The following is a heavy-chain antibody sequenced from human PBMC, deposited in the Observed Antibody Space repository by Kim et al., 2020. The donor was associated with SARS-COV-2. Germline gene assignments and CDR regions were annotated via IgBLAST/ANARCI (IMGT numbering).Heavy chain of an antibody. CDR3: ARDRHYYGSGSYYRSFDY. Sequence: ASVKVSCKASGYTFTSYYMHWVRQAPGQGLEWMGIINPSGGSTSYAQKFQGRVTMTRDTSTSTVYMELSSLRSEDTAVYYCARDRHYYGSGSYYRSFDYWGQGTLVTVSS. CDR1: GYTFTSYY. V-gene: IGHV1-46*01. J-gene: IGHJ4*02. CDR2: INPSGGST. D-gene: IGHD3-10*01.